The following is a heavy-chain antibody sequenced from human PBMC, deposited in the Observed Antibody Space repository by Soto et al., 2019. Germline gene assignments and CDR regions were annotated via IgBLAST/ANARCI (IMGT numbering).Heavy chain of an antibody. V-gene: IGHV3-11*01. Sequence: GSLRLSCAASGFTFSDYYIHWIRRAPGKGLEWISYISGNGEIIQYAASARGRFTISRDNAENSVYLEMDSLRAEDTALYYCARARHVVSEYYGSGSYYNGRYYYYGMDVWGQGTTVTV. D-gene: IGHD3-10*01. J-gene: IGHJ6*02. CDR3: ARARHVVSEYYGSGSYYNGRYYYYGMDV. CDR1: GFTFSDYY. CDR2: ISGNGEII.